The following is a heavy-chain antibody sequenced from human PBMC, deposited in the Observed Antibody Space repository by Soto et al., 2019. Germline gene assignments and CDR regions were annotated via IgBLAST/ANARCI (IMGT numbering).Heavy chain of an antibody. CDR1: GYTFTSYG. V-gene: IGHV1-18*01. D-gene: IGHD3-3*01. Sequence: QVQLVQSGAEVKKPGASVKVSCKASGYTFTSYGISWVRQAPGQGLEWMGWISAYNGNTNYAQKLQGRVTMTTDTSKSTAYMELRSLRSDDTAVYYCARVSDFWSGYPSNYFDSWGQGTLVTVSS. CDR2: ISAYNGNT. CDR3: ARVSDFWSGYPSNYFDS. J-gene: IGHJ4*02.